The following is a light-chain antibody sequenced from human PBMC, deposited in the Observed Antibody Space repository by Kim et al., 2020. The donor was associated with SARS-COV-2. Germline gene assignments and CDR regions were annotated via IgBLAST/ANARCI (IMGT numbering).Light chain of an antibody. CDR3: QSYDSTVVV. Sequence: GKTVTISCTRSGGNIANNYVQWYQQRPGSAPISIIYEDKERPSGVPDRFSGSIDSSSNSASLTISGLKTEDEADYYCQSYDSTVVVFGGGTQLTVL. J-gene: IGLJ2*01. CDR1: GGNIANNY. CDR2: EDK. V-gene: IGLV6-57*03.